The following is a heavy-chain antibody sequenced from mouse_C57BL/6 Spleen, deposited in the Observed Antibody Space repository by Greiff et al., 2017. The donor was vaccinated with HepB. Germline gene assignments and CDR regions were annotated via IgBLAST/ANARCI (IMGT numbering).Heavy chain of an antibody. J-gene: IGHJ4*01. CDR2: ISSGSSTI. CDR1: GFTFSDYG. D-gene: IGHD3-3*01. V-gene: IGHV5-17*01. Sequence: EVHLVESGGGLVKPGGSLKLSCAASGFTFSDYGMHWVRQAPEKGLEWVAYISSGSSTIYYADTVKGRFTISRDNAKNTLFLQMTSLRSEDTAMYYCARDVLRLLYYAMDYWGQGTSVTVSS. CDR3: ARDVLRLLYYAMDY.